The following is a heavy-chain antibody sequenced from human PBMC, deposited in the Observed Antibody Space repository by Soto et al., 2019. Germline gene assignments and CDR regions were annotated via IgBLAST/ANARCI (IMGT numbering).Heavy chain of an antibody. D-gene: IGHD1-26*01. CDR2: IRTKDNSYAT. J-gene: IGHJ6*02. V-gene: IGHV3-73*01. Sequence: HPGGSLRLSCAASGFTFSGSAMHLVRQSSGKGLEWVGRIRTKDNSYATEYATSVEGRFTISRDDSKNTAYLQMNSLKTEDTAVYYCTRPLGSGSNYAYGMDVSGQGTTVTVSS. CDR3: TRPLGSGSNYAYGMDV. CDR1: GFTFSGSA.